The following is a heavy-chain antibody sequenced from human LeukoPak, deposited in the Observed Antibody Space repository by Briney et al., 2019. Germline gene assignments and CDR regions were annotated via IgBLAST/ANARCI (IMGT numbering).Heavy chain of an antibody. D-gene: IGHD6-13*01. Sequence: ASVKVSCKASGYTFSGYYMHWVRQAPGQGLEWMGWINPNSGGTNYAQKFQGRVTMTRDTSISTAYMELSRLRSDDTAVYYCARGYPLSTTAAGTYFQHWGQGTLVAVSS. J-gene: IGHJ1*01. V-gene: IGHV1-2*02. CDR2: INPNSGGT. CDR3: ARGYPLSTTAAGTYFQH. CDR1: GYTFSGYY.